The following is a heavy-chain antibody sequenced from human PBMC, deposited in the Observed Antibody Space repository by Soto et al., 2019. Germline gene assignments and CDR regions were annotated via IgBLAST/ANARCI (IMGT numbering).Heavy chain of an antibody. CDR3: ASWGGIRYGDYGDY. V-gene: IGHV1-69*12. J-gene: IGHJ4*02. CDR1: GGTFSSYA. D-gene: IGHD4-17*01. CDR2: IIPIFGTA. Sequence: QVQLVQSGAEVKKPGSSVKVSCKASGGTFSSYAISWVRQAPGQGLEWMGGIIPIFGTANYAQKFQGRVTIPADESPSTAYMGLNSLRSEDTAVYYCASWGGIRYGDYGDYWGQGTLVTVSS.